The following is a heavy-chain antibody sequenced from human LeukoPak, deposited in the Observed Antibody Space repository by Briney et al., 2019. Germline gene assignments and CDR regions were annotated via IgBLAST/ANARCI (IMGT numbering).Heavy chain of an antibody. CDR3: ARGTYIAVGFFDY. CDR1: GDSVSSNSAA. V-gene: IGHV6-1*01. CDR2: TYYRSTWYS. Sequence: SQTLSLTCAISGDSVSSNSAAWNWIRQSPSRGLEWLGRTYYRSTWYSDYAESVKSRITITPDTSKNQFSLQLNSVTPEDTAVYYCARGTYIAVGFFDYWGQGILVTVSS. J-gene: IGHJ4*02. D-gene: IGHD6-19*01.